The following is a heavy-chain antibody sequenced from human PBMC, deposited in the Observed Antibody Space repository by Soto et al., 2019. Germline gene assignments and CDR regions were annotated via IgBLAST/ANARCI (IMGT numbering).Heavy chain of an antibody. D-gene: IGHD6-13*01. Sequence: ASVKVYCKASGYTFTGYYMHWVRQAPGQGLEWMGWINPNSGGTNYAQKFQGWVTMTRDTSISTAYMELSRLRSDDTAVYYCAKGKYLGGIAASAVRDPFAQRTLLPVSS. V-gene: IGHV1-2*04. CDR3: AKGKYLGGIAASAVRDP. CDR1: GYTFTGYY. CDR2: INPNSGGT. J-gene: IGHJ5*02.